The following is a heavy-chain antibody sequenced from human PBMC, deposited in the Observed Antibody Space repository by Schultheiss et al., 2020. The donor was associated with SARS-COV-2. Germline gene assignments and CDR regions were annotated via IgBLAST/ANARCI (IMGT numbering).Heavy chain of an antibody. D-gene: IGHD4-11*01. J-gene: IGHJ4*02. Sequence: SETLSLTCTVSGGSISSGDYYWSWIRQPPGKGLEWIGRIYTSGSTNYNPSLKSRVTMSVDTSKNQFSLKLSSVTAADTAVYYCAWTSGGRGDYSGYFDYWGQGTLVTVSS. CDR2: IYTSGST. CDR1: GGSISSGDYY. CDR3: AWTSGGRGDYSGYFDY. V-gene: IGHV4-61*02.